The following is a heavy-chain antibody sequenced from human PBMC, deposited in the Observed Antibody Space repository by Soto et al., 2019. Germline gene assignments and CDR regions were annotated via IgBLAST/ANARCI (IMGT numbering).Heavy chain of an antibody. CDR1: GDSIIGIYH. CDR2: IFHTGTT. J-gene: IGHJ6*02. CDR3: DRDRVGYCSGGSCYDYYYGMDV. Sequence: PSETLSLTCAVSGDSIIGIYHWAWIRQPPGRSLEWIASIFHTGTTYYTPSLKSRVTISVDTSKNQFSLRLSSVTAADSAVHYCDRDRVGYCSGGSCYDYYYGMDVWGQGTTVTVSS. D-gene: IGHD2-15*01. V-gene: IGHV4-38-2*02.